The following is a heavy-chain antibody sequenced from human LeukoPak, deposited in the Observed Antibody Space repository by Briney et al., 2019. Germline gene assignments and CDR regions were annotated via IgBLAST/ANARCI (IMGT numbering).Heavy chain of an antibody. J-gene: IGHJ6*02. CDR1: GYTFTSYD. V-gene: IGHV1-8*01. CDR3: ARALEYSRDYHYYYGMDV. Sequence: ASVKVSCKASGYTFTSYDINWVRQATGQGLEWRGWMNPNSGNTGYAQKFQGRVTMTRNTSISTAYMELSSLRSEDTAVYYCARALEYSRDYHYYYGMDVWGQGTTVTVSS. D-gene: IGHD6-6*01. CDR2: MNPNSGNT.